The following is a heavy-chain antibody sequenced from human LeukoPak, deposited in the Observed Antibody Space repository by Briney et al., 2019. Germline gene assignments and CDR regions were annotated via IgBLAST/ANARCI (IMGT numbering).Heavy chain of an antibody. CDR1: GYTLTELS. J-gene: IGHJ4*02. CDR2: FDPEDGET. V-gene: IGHV1-24*01. D-gene: IGHD3-22*01. CDR3: ATSSLSYYYDSSGYSFSFDY. Sequence: ASLKVSCKVSGYTLTELSMHWVRQAPGKGLEWMGGFDPEDGETIYAQKFQGRVTMTEDTSTDTAYMELSSLRSEDTAVYYCATSSLSYYYDSSGYSFSFDYWGQGTLVTVSS.